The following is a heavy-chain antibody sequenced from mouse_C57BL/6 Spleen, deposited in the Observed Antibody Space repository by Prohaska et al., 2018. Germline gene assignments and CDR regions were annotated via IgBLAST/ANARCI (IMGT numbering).Heavy chain of an antibody. Sequence: CVAQIRLKSDNYATHYAESVKGRFTISRDDSKSSVYLQMNNLRAEDTGIYYCTGPGSSLGDWGQGTTLTVSS. J-gene: IGHJ2*01. V-gene: IGHV6-3*01. CDR2: IRLKSDNYAT. CDR3: TGPGSSLGD. D-gene: IGHD1-1*01.